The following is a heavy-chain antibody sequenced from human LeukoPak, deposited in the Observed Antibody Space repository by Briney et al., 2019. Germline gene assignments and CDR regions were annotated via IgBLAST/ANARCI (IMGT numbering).Heavy chain of an antibody. CDR1: GITFSSYS. CDR3: ARDRGRMVRGVSNWFDP. CDR2: IRYDGSNK. D-gene: IGHD3-10*01. Sequence: GGSLRLSCAASGITFSSYSMNWVRQAPGKGLEWVAFIRYDGSNKYYADSVKGRFTISRDNSKNTLYLQMNSLRAEDTAVYYCARDRGRMVRGVSNWFDPWGQGTLVTVSS. V-gene: IGHV3-30*02. J-gene: IGHJ5*02.